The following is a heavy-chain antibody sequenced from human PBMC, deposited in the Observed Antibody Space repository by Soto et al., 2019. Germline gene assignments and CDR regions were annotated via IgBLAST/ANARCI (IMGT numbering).Heavy chain of an antibody. CDR2: ISGSGGST. CDR3: ARRSSGWYFDY. J-gene: IGHJ4*02. D-gene: IGHD6-19*01. Sequence: GSLRLSCAASGFTFSSYAMSWVRQAPGKGLEWVSAISGSGGSTYYADSVKGRFTISRDNSKNTLYLQMISLRAEDTAVYYCARRSSGWYFDYWGQGTLVTVSS. V-gene: IGHV3-23*01. CDR1: GFTFSSYA.